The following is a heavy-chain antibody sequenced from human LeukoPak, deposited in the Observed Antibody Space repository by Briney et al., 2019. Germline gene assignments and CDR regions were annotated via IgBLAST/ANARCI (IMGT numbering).Heavy chain of an antibody. Sequence: GASVKVSCKASGYTFTGYYMHWVRQAPGQGLEWMGWVNPNSGGTNYAQNLQGRVTMTTDTSTSTAYMELRSLRSDDTAVYYCARDAPPYGPDYWGQGTLVTVSS. D-gene: IGHD3-10*01. CDR3: ARDAPPYGPDY. CDR1: GYTFTGYY. V-gene: IGHV1-2*02. J-gene: IGHJ4*02. CDR2: VNPNSGGT.